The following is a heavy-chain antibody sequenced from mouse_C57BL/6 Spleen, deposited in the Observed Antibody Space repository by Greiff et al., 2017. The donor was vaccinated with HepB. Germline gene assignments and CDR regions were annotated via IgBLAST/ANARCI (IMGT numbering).Heavy chain of an antibody. V-gene: IGHV1-54*01. CDR3: ARTGDGYASFAS. J-gene: IGHJ3*01. D-gene: IGHD2-3*01. CDR1: GYAFTNYL. Sequence: VQLQQSGAELVRPGTSVKVSCKASGYAFTNYLIEWVKQRPGQGLEWIGVINPGSGGTNYNEKFKGKATLTADKSSSTAYMQLSSLASEDSAVYFCARTGDGYASFASWVQGTLVTVSA. CDR2: INPGSGGT.